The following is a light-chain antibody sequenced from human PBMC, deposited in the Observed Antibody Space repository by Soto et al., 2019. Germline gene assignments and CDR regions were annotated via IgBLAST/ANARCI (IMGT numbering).Light chain of an antibody. CDR3: RSFSSAIAFV. J-gene: IGLJ1*01. Sequence: ALTQPASVSGSPGQSITISCTGTSSDIGAYNYVSWYQQHPGKAPKLMIYEVTNRPSGISNRFSGSRSGNTASLSISGLQAEDEADYYCRSFSSAIAFVFGTGTKLTVL. V-gene: IGLV2-14*01. CDR1: SSDIGAYNY. CDR2: EVT.